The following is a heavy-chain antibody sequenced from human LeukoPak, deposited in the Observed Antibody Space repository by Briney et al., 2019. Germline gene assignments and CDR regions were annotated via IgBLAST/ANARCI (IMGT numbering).Heavy chain of an antibody. J-gene: IGHJ4*02. D-gene: IGHD3-10*01. CDR3: ARSYGHSIDY. CDR1: GGSISSSSYY. Sequence: SETLSLTCTVSGGSISSSSYYWGWIRQPPGKGLEWIGSIYYSGSTYYNPSLKSRVTISVDTSKNQFSLKLSSVTAADTAVYYCARSYGHSIDYWGQGTLVTVSS. CDR2: IYYSGST. V-gene: IGHV4-39*01.